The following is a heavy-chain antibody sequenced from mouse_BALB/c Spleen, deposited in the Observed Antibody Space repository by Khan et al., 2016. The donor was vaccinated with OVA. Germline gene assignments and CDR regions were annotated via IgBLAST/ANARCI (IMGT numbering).Heavy chain of an antibody. V-gene: IGHV2-6-7*01. J-gene: IGHJ4*01. CDR2: IWGDGST. D-gene: IGHD2-4*01. CDR1: GFSLTGYG. Sequence: QIQLVQSGPGLVAPSQSLSITCTVSGFSLTGYGVNWVRQPPGKGLEWLGMIWGDGSTDYNSALKSRLSISKGNSKSQVFLKMNSLHTDDTARYYCAREIYYDYAYYYAMDYWGQGTSVTVSS. CDR3: AREIYYDYAYYYAMDY.